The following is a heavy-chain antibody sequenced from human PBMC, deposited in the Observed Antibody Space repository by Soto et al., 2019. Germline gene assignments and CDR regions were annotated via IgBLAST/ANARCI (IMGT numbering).Heavy chain of an antibody. CDR3: ARDYSSGWYAGWFDP. V-gene: IGHV4-61*01. J-gene: IGHJ5*02. D-gene: IGHD6-19*01. CDR2: IYYSGST. CDR1: GGSVSSGSYY. Sequence: SETLSLTCTVSGGSVSSGSYYWSWIRQPPGKGLEWIGYIYYSGSTNYNPSLKSRVTISVDTSKNQFSLKLSSVTAADTAVYYCARDYSSGWYAGWFDPWGQGTLVTVSS.